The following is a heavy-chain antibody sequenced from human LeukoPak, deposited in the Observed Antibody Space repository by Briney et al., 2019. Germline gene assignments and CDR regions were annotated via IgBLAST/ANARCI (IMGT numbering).Heavy chain of an antibody. CDR2: TYYRSKWYY. V-gene: IGHV6-1*01. CDR1: GDTVSRNSAA. J-gene: IGHJ3*01. CDR3: ARGFALDF. Sequence: SQTLSLTCDISGDTVSRNSAAWNWIRQSPSRGLEWLGRTYYRSKWYYDYAVSVKSRITISPVTSKNQFSLQLNSVTADDTAVYYCARGFALDFWGQGTMVTVSS.